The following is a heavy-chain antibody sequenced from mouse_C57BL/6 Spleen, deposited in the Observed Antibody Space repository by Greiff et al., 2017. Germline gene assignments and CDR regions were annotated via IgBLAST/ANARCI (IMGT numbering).Heavy chain of an antibody. CDR2: IDPETGGT. CDR3: TRGDYDMDY. CDR1: GYTFTDYE. D-gene: IGHD2-4*01. V-gene: IGHV1-15*01. J-gene: IGHJ4*01. Sequence: QVQLQQSGAELVRPGASVTLSCKASGYTFTDYEMHWVKQTPVHGLEWIGAIDPETGGTAYNQKFKGKAVLTADKSSSTAYMELRSLTSEDSAVYYCTRGDYDMDYWGQGTSVTVSS.